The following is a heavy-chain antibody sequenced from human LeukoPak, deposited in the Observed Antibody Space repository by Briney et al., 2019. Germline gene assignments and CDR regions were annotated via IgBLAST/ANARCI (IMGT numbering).Heavy chain of an antibody. CDR2: INHSGST. V-gene: IGHV4-34*01. CDR1: GGSFSGYY. CDR3: ARGLVDFWSGYSRYYYYYMDV. J-gene: IGHJ6*03. D-gene: IGHD3-3*01. Sequence: SETLSLTCAVYGGSFSGYYWGWIRQPPGKGLEWIGEINHSGSTNYNPSLKSRVTISVDTSKNPFSLQLSSVTAADTAVYYCARGLVDFWSGYSRYYYYYMDVWGKGTTVTVSS.